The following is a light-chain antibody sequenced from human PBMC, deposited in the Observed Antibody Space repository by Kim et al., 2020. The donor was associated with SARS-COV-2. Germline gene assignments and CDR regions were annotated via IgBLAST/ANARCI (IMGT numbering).Light chain of an antibody. CDR1: RSNVGRNY. Sequence: QSMLTQPPSASGTPGQRVTISCSGGRSNVGRNYVYWFQHLPGTAPKLLIERNDRRPSGVPDRFSGSKSGTSASLAIGGLQPEDDADYYCEAWDDSLNGPVFGGGTKLTVL. V-gene: IGLV1-44*01. CDR2: RND. CDR3: EAWDDSLNGPV. J-gene: IGLJ3*02.